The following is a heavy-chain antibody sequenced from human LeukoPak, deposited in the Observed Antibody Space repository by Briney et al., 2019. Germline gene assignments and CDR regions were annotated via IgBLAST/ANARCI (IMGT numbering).Heavy chain of an antibody. D-gene: IGHD3-22*01. CDR2: ISYDGSNK. J-gene: IGHJ4*02. CDR3: AKAHPLYYYDSSGYYFFDY. V-gene: IGHV3-30-3*01. Sequence: GGSLRLSCAASGFTFSSYAMHWVRQAPGKGLEWLAFISYDGSNKYYADSVKGRFTISRDNSKNTLYLQMNSLRAEDTAVYYCAKAHPLYYYDSSGYYFFDYWGQGTLVTVSS. CDR1: GFTFSSYA.